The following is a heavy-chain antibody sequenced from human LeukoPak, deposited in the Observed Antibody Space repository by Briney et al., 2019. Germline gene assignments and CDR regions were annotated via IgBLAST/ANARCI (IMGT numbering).Heavy chain of an antibody. V-gene: IGHV3-11*06. CDR1: GFTLCDYY. D-gene: IGHD3-16*01. Sequence: GGSLSLPCAPSGFTLCDYYMIWIRQAPGKGLEWVSYISSSSSYTNYADSVKCRFTISRANAKNSLYLQMNSLRAEDTAVYYCGRGLEGGDHWGRKTLGSVSS. CDR2: ISSSSSYT. CDR3: GRGLEGGDH. J-gene: IGHJ4*02.